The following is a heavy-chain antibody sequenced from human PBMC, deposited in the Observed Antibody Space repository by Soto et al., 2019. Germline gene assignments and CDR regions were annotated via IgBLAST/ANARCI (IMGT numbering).Heavy chain of an antibody. CDR2: ISTYSGDP. CDR3: ARHVRVDCSATNCYNYYGMDV. Sequence: ASVKVSCKTSGYSFTSNAITWVRQAHGQGLEWMGWISTYSGDPNYAQKFQGRVTMTTDTSTNTAYMELRNLRSDDTAVYYCARHVRVDCSATNCYNYYGMDVWGQGTTVTVA. D-gene: IGHD2-2*02. CDR1: GYSFTSNA. V-gene: IGHV1-18*04. J-gene: IGHJ6*02.